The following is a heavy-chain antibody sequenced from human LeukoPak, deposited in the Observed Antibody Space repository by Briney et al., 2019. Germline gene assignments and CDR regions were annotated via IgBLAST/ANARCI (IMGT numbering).Heavy chain of an antibody. V-gene: IGHV3-21*01. J-gene: IGHJ6*03. CDR1: GFTFSSYS. CDR2: ISSSSSYI. Sequence: GGSLRLSCAASGFTFSSYSMNWVRQAPGKGLEWVSSISSSSSYIYYADSVKGRFTISGDNAKNSLYLQMNSLRAEDTAVYYCARAPPASYGSFYYMDVWGKGTTVTVSS. D-gene: IGHD5-18*01. CDR3: ARAPPASYGSFYYMDV.